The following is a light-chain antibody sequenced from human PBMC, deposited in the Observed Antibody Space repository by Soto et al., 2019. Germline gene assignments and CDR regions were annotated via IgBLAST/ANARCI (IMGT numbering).Light chain of an antibody. CDR2: DVT. Sequence: QSALTQPASVSGSPGQSITISCTGTSSDVGGSNYVSWYQQHPDKAPKLLIYDVTYRPSGVSSRFSGSKSGNTASLTISGLQAEDEADYYCSSYSSGSTLDVFGTGTKLTVL. CDR3: SSYSSGSTLDV. CDR1: SSDVGGSNY. J-gene: IGLJ1*01. V-gene: IGLV2-14*01.